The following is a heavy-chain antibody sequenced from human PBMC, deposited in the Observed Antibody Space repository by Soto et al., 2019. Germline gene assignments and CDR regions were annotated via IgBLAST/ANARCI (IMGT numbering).Heavy chain of an antibody. D-gene: IGHD3-22*01. CDR1: GGSISSGGYY. J-gene: IGHJ4*02. V-gene: IGHV4-31*03. CDR2: IYYSGST. CDR3: ARGRAYYYDSSGYPTLFDY. Sequence: SETLSLTCTVSGGSISSGGYYWSWIRQHPGKGLEWIGYIYYSGSTYYNPSLKSRVTISVDTSKNQFSLKLSSVTAADTAVYYCARGRAYYYDSSGYPTLFDYWGQGTLVTVSS.